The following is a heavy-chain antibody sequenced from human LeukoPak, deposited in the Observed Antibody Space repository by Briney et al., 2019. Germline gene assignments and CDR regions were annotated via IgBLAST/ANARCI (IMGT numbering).Heavy chain of an antibody. CDR2: ISYDGSNK. V-gene: IGHV3-30*18. Sequence: GGSLRLSCAASGFTFSNYGMHWVRQAPGKGLEWVAVISYDGSNKYYADSVKGRFTISRDKSKNTLYLQMNSLGAEDTAVYYCAKDLLGGDSGSYYEVGELGMDVWGQGTTVTVSS. CDR3: AKDLLGGDSGSYYEVGELGMDV. CDR1: GFTFSNYG. J-gene: IGHJ6*02. D-gene: IGHD1-26*01.